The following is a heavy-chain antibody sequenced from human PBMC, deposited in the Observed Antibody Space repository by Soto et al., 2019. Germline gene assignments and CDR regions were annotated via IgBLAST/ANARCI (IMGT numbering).Heavy chain of an antibody. CDR1: GGSISSGGYY. CDR3: ATTPKRVVRGVIITWGYFDY. Sequence: QVQLQESGPGLVKPSQTLSLTCTVSGGSISSGGYYWSWIRQHPGKGLEWIGYIYYSGSTYYNPTLKSRVTISVETSKNQFSLKLSSVTAADTAVYYCATTPKRVVRGVIITWGYFDYWGQGTLVTVSS. J-gene: IGHJ4*02. V-gene: IGHV4-31*03. CDR2: IYYSGST. D-gene: IGHD3-10*01.